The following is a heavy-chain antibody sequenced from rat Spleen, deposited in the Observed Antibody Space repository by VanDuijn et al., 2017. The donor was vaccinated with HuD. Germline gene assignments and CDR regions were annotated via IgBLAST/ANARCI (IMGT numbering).Heavy chain of an antibody. V-gene: IGHV3-3*01. CDR2: ISYSGST. D-gene: IGHD1-8*01. CDR1: GHSITSSYR. Sequence: EVQLQESGPGLVKPSQSLSLTCSVTGHSITSSYRWNWIRKFPGNKMEWMGYISYSGSTSYNPSLKSRISITRDTSKNQFFLQVNSVTTEDTATYYCAKTSVAYYYVMDAWGQGASVTVSS. CDR3: AKTSVAYYYVMDA. J-gene: IGHJ4*01.